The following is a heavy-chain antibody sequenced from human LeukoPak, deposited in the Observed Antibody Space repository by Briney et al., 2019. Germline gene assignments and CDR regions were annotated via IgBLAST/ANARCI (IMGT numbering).Heavy chain of an antibody. J-gene: IGHJ6*02. CDR2: INHSGST. D-gene: IGHD2-2*01. CDR1: GGSFSGYY. V-gene: IGHV4-34*01. Sequence: PSETLSLTCAVYGGSFSGYYWSWIRQPPGKGLEWIGEINHSGSTNYNPSLKSRVTISVDTSKNQFSLKLSSVTAADTAVYYCARGQTYCSSTSCYYYYGMDVWGQGTTVTVSS. CDR3: ARGQTYCSSTSCYYYYGMDV.